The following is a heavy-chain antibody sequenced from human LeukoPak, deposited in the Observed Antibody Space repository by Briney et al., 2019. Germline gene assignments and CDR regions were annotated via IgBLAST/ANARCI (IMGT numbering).Heavy chain of an antibody. V-gene: IGHV3-30*18. CDR1: GFTFSSYG. D-gene: IGHD2-15*01. Sequence: PGGSLRLSCAASGFTFSSYGMHWVRQAPGKGLEWVAVISYDGSMKFYADSVKGRFTISRDNSKNTLYLQMNTLRPEDTAVYYCAKDPLGFSRSSPGGYWGQGTPVTVSS. CDR2: ISYDGSMK. CDR3: AKDPLGFSRSSPGGY. J-gene: IGHJ4*02.